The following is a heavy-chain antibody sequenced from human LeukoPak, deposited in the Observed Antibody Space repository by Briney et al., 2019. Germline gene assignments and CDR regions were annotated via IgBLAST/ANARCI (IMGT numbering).Heavy chain of an antibody. D-gene: IGHD6-25*01. CDR3: ASGSTLIGYGMDV. V-gene: IGHV4-30-4*01. CDR2: IYYSGTT. J-gene: IGHJ6*02. Sequence: SETLSLTCTVSGASVSSGYYYWSWIRQPPGKGLEWIGYIYYSGTTSYNPSLKSRVTKSIDTSKNQFSLKLSSVTAADTAVYFCASGSTLIGYGMDVWGQGTTVTVSS. CDR1: GASVSSGYYY.